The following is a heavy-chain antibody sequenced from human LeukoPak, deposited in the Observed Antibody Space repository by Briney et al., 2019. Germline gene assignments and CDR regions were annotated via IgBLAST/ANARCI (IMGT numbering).Heavy chain of an antibody. V-gene: IGHV3-48*03. J-gene: IGHJ6*02. D-gene: IGHD4-23*01. CDR2: ITSGGSTI. CDR1: GFTFSSYE. CDR3: ARVGNNNRYGMDV. Sequence: PGGSLRLSCAASGFTFSSYEMNWVRQAPGKGLEWLSYITSGGSTIYYADSVKGRFTISRDNAKNSLYLQMNSLRAEDTGAYYCARVGNNNRYGMDVWGQGTTVTVSS.